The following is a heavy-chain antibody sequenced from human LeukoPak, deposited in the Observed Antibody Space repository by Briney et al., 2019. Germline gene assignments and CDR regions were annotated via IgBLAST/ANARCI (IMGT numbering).Heavy chain of an antibody. J-gene: IGHJ4*02. CDR3: ASPLGPKGVYDSLGY. Sequence: GGSLRLSCAASGFTFSSYWMSWVRQAPGKGLEWVANIKQDGSEKYYVDSVKGRFTISRDNAKNTLYLQMNSLRAEDTAVYYCASPLGPKGVYDSLGYWGQGTLVTVSS. D-gene: IGHD3-22*01. CDR1: GFTFSSYW. V-gene: IGHV3-7*01. CDR2: IKQDGSEK.